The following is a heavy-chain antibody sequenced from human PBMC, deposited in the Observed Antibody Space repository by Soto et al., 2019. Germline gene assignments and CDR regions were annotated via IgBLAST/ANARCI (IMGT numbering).Heavy chain of an antibody. CDR2: IIPIFGTA. CDR3: ARVGSSSSGEDY. Sequence: QVQLVQSGAEVKKPGSSVKVSCKASGGTFSSYAISWVRQAPGQGLEWMGGIIPIFGTANYAQKFQGRVTITADESTSTDYVELSSVRSEDTAVYYCARVGSSSSGEDYWGQGTLVTVSS. V-gene: IGHV1-69*12. D-gene: IGHD6-6*01. J-gene: IGHJ4*02. CDR1: GGTFSSYA.